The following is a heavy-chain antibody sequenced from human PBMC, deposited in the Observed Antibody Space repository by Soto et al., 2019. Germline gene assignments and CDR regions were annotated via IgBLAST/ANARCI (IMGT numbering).Heavy chain of an antibody. Sequence: PGASLKISCKGSGYSFTSYWIGWVRQMPGKGLEWMGIIYPGDSDTRYSPSFQGQVTISADKSISTAYLQWSSLKASDTAMYYCARGTSGRSIFGVVTLYYYYGMDVWGQGTTVTVSS. CDR3: ARGTSGRSIFGVVTLYYYYGMDV. CDR1: GYSFTSYW. CDR2: IYPGDSDT. D-gene: IGHD3-3*01. J-gene: IGHJ6*02. V-gene: IGHV5-51*01.